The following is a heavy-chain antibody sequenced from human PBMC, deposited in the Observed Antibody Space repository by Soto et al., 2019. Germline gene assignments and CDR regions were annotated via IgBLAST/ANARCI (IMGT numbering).Heavy chain of an antibody. D-gene: IGHD6-13*01. Sequence: QVQLVQSGAAVKKPGSSVKVSCQASGGTFSSYASSWVRQAPGQGLEWMGGIIPIFGTANSAQKFQGRLTINADESTSTAYMDLGSLRSEDTAVYYCAGSLVRSTVYSSRWYHGEIGSRSEKYYGMDVCGQRTTVTVSS. CDR1: GGTFSSYA. CDR3: AGSLVRSTVYSSRWYHGEIGSRSEKYYGMDV. V-gene: IGHV1-69*01. J-gene: IGHJ6*02. CDR2: IIPIFGTA.